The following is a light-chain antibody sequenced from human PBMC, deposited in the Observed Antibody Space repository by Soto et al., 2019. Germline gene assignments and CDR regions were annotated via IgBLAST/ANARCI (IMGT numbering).Light chain of an antibody. CDR1: HNINTY. Sequence: DIRMTQSPSSLSASVGDRVTITCRATHNINTYLNWYRQKPGTVTELLIYASSTLQSGVPSRFSGSGSGTDFTLTISSLQPEDFATYYCQQSYSTPPMTFGQGTRLEIK. CDR3: QQSYSTPPMT. V-gene: IGKV1-39*01. CDR2: ASS. J-gene: IGKJ5*01.